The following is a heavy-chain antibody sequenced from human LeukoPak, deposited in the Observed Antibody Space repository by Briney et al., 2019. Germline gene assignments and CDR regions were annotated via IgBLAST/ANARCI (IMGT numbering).Heavy chain of an antibody. CDR1: GGSISSYY. CDR3: ARDRFRDGYSTFDY. Sequence: PSETLSLTCTVSGGSISSYYWSWIRQPPGKGLEWIGYIYYSGSTNYNPSLKSRVTISVDTSKNQFSLKLSSVTAADTAVYYCARDRFRDGYSTFDYWGQVTLVTVSS. V-gene: IGHV4-59*01. J-gene: IGHJ4*02. D-gene: IGHD5-24*01. CDR2: IYYSGST.